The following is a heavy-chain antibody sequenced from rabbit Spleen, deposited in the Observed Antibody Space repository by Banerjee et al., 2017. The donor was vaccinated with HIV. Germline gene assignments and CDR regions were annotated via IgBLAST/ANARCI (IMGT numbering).Heavy chain of an antibody. J-gene: IGHJ4*01. CDR2: IGTGSGST. V-gene: IGHV1S45*01. CDR1: GFSFSSGYY. CDR3: VSGYSDIYFNL. D-gene: IGHD1-1*01. Sequence: QEQLEESGGGLVKPGASLTLTCKASGFSFSSGYYMYWVRQAPGKGLEWIGYIGTGSGSTWYASWAKGRFTISKTSSTTVTLQMTSLTAADTATYFCVSGYSDIYFNLWGPGTLVTVS.